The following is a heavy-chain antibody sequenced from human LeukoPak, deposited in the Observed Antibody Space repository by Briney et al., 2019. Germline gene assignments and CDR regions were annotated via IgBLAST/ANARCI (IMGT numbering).Heavy chain of an antibody. CDR3: AKDWGTTGSLDY. D-gene: IGHD1-7*01. CDR2: ISWNSGSI. V-gene: IGHV3-9*01. Sequence: GGSLRLSCAASGFTFDDYAMHWVRHAPGKGLEWVSGISWNSGSIGYADSVKGRFTISRDNAKNSLYLQMNSLRAEDTALYYCAKDWGTTGSLDYWGQGTLVTVSS. CDR1: GFTFDDYA. J-gene: IGHJ4*02.